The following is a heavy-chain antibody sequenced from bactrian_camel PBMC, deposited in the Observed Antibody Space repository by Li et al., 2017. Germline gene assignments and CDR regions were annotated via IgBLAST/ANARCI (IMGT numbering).Heavy chain of an antibody. V-gene: IGHV3S54*01. D-gene: IGHD2*01. J-gene: IGHJ6*01. CDR1: GQTLSTNC. CDR2: INAASGET. Sequence: VQLVESGGGPVQVGGSLRLSCAVSGQTLSTNCMAWFRRAPGKEREGVVAINAASGETYYGDSVKGRFTISRDSAKNTMYLQMNSLKPEDTAVYYCVTDQGAYRVFDFAYWGQGTQVTVS. CDR3: VTDQGAYRVFDFAY.